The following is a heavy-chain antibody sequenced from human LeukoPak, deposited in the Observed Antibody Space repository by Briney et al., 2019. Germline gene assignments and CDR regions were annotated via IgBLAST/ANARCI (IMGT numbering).Heavy chain of an antibody. V-gene: IGHV1-2*02. D-gene: IGHD3-9*01. Sequence: ASVKVSCKASGYTFTGYYMHWVRQAPGQGLEWMGWINPNSGGTNYAQKFQGGVTMTRDTSISTAYMELSRLRSDDTAVYYCARGYYDILTGYLYFDYWGQGTLVTVSS. J-gene: IGHJ4*02. CDR3: ARGYYDILTGYLYFDY. CDR1: GYTFTGYY. CDR2: INPNSGGT.